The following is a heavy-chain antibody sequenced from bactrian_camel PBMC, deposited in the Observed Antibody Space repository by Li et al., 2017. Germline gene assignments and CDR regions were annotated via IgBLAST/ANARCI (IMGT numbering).Heavy chain of an antibody. D-gene: IGHD1*01. V-gene: IGHV3S53*01. J-gene: IGHJ6*01. CDR1: GRPYPTTC. CDR3: ANVAALGFDY. Sequence: HVQLVESGGGSVQAGGSLRLSCVGSGRPYPTTCMSWFRQVPGKQREWVAAIDSDGTVTYADSVKGRFTISRDNAKNTLYLQLNSLKTEDTAMYYCANVAALGFDYWGQGTQVTVS. CDR2: IDSDGTV.